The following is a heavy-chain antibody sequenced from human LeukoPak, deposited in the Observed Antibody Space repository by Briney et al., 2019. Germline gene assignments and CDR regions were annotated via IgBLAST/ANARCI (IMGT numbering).Heavy chain of an antibody. CDR3: ARHSAVAATGSPFDY. Sequence: SETLSLTCTVSGGSVGSAGYYWSWIRQPPGGGLEWIGYIYYIRNTNYNPSLKSRVTMSLDPSKNQFSLKLNSVTAADTAVYYCARHSAVAATGSPFDYWGRGTLVTVSS. D-gene: IGHD2-15*01. CDR2: IYYIRNT. J-gene: IGHJ4*02. CDR1: GGSVGSAGYY. V-gene: IGHV4-61*08.